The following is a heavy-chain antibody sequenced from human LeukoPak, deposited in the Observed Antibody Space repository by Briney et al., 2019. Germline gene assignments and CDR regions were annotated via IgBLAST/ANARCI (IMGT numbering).Heavy chain of an antibody. CDR2: ISGRADST. V-gene: IGHV3-23*01. CDR3: ARAPLIRESYGDKIVKFDY. J-gene: IGHJ4*02. CDR1: GFVFSNYA. Sequence: GGSLRLSCAASGFVFSNYAMSWVRQAPGRGLEWVSTISGRADSTYSADSVRGRFTIHRDSYKNTLSLQMDSLRAEDTAVYYCARAPLIRESYGDKIVKFDYWGQGTLVTVSS. D-gene: IGHD4-17*01.